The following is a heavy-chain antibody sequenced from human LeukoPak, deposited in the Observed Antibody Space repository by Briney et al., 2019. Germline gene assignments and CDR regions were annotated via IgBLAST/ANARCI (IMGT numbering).Heavy chain of an antibody. CDR2: IYTSGST. Sequence: NSSETLSLTCTVSGGSISSYYWSWIRQPAGKGLEWIGRIYTSGSTNYTPSLKSRVTMSIDTSKNQFSLKLTSVTAADTAVYYCARASVTTIWFDPWGQGTLVTVSS. CDR1: GGSISSYY. J-gene: IGHJ5*02. CDR3: ARASVTTIWFDP. D-gene: IGHD4-17*01. V-gene: IGHV4-4*07.